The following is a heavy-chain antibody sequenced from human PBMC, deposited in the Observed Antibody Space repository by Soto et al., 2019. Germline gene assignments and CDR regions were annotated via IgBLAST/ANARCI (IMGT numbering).Heavy chain of an antibody. CDR1: GFTFRYHG. Sequence: SLRLSCATSGFTFRYHGMSWVRQAPGKGLEWVSTINSNGVDTHYPDSVKGRFIISRDNSRNTLDLHMSSLRAEDTALYYCVSWVSAHFEYWGQVSMVTVSS. CDR3: VSWVSAHFEY. CDR2: INSNGVDT. J-gene: IGHJ4*02. V-gene: IGHV3-23*01. D-gene: IGHD2-8*01.